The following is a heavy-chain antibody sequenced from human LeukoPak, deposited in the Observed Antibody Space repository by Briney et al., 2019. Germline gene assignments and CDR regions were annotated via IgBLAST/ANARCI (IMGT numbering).Heavy chain of an antibody. CDR1: GYLFTSYW. CDR3: ARSPLGYYYMDV. Sequence: HGESLQISCKGSGYLFTSYWIGWVRQLPGKGLEWMGIIYPGDSDTRYSPSFQGQVTISADKSISTASLQWSSLKASDTAMYYCARSPLGYYYMDVWGKGTTVTVSS. V-gene: IGHV5-51*01. CDR2: IYPGDSDT. D-gene: IGHD3-16*01. J-gene: IGHJ6*03.